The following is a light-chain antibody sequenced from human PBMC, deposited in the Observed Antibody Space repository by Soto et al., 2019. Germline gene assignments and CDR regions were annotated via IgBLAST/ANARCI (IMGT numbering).Light chain of an antibody. J-gene: IGKJ1*01. V-gene: IGKV1-5*03. Sequence: DIQMTQSPATLSGSVGDRVTITCRASQTVSSWLAWYQQKPGKAPKLLIYKASTLTSGVPSRFSGSGSGTEFTLTISSLQPEDFGTYSCQHYYSHSEAFGQGTKVEIK. CDR3: QHYYSHSEA. CDR2: KAS. CDR1: QTVSSW.